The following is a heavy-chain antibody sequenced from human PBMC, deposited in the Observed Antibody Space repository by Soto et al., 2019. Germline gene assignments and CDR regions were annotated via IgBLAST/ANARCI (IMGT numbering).Heavy chain of an antibody. CDR1: GGSISSSSYY. J-gene: IGHJ6*02. CDR3: ATQRVGAVAWNYYYGMDV. V-gene: IGHV4-39*01. CDR2: IYYSGST. D-gene: IGHD6-19*01. Sequence: SETLSLTCTVSGGSISSSSYYWGWIRQPPGKGLEWIGSIYYSGSTYYNPSLKSRVTISVDTSKNQFSLKLSSVTAADTAVYYCATQRVGAVAWNYYYGMDVWGQGTTVT.